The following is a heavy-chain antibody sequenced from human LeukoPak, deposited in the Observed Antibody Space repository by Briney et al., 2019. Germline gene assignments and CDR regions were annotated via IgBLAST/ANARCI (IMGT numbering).Heavy chain of an antibody. CDR3: ARALVGLGQALLRRLPTTAAAIDP. J-gene: IGHJ5*02. CDR2: INPNSGGT. D-gene: IGHD2-2*01. Sequence: ASVKVSCKASGYTFTGYYMHWVRQAPGQGLEWMGWINPNSGGTNYAQKFQGRVTMTRDTSISTAYMELSRLRSDDTAVYYCARALVGLGQALLRRLPTTAAAIDPWGQGTLVTVSS. V-gene: IGHV1-2*02. CDR1: GYTFTGYY.